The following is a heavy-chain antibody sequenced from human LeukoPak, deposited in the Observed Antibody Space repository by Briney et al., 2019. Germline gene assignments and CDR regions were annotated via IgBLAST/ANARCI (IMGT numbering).Heavy chain of an antibody. Sequence: GGSLRLSCSMSGFDFENYGMHWFRQRPGKGLEWVSSITWNTGNLGYGDSVEGRFTVSRGNAKNSLYLQMNSLRAEDTAVYYCARASIMVRGDDAFDIWGQGTMVTVSS. CDR1: GFDFENYG. V-gene: IGHV3-9*01. J-gene: IGHJ3*02. CDR3: ARASIMVRGDDAFDI. D-gene: IGHD3-10*01. CDR2: ITWNTGNL.